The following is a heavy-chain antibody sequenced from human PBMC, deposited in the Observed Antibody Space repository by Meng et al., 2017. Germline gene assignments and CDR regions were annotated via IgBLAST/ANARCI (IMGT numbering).Heavy chain of an antibody. D-gene: IGHD3-16*02. Sequence: QRPLQGAGPGPVKPSETLSLTCTFSGGSISSSSYYWGWIRQPPGKGLEWIGSIYYSGSTYYNPSLKSRVTISVDTSKNQFSLKLSSVTAADTAVYYCARDYDYVWGSYRSNWFDPWGQGTLVTVSS. J-gene: IGHJ5*02. CDR2: IYYSGST. CDR3: ARDYDYVWGSYRSNWFDP. V-gene: IGHV4-39*07. CDR1: GGSISSSSYY.